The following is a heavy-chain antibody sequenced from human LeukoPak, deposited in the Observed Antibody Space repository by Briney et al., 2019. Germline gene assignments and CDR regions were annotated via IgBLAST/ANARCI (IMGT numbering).Heavy chain of an antibody. J-gene: IGHJ4*02. CDR1: GFTFSSYS. D-gene: IGHD1-26*01. V-gene: IGHV3-21*01. CDR3: ARDRHSGSYYEYDY. CDR2: ISSSSSYI. Sequence: GGSLRLSCAASGFTFSSYSMNWVRQAPGKELEWVSSISSSSSYIYYADSVKGRFTISRDNAKNSLYLQMNSLRAEDTAVYYCARDRHSGSYYEYDYWGQGTLVTVSS.